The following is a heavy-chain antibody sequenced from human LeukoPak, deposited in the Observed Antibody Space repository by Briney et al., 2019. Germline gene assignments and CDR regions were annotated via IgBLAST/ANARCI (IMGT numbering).Heavy chain of an antibody. D-gene: IGHD3-10*01. CDR2: INPNSGGT. Sequence: ASVKVSCKASGYTFTGYYMHWVRQTPGQGLEWMGWINPNSGGTNYAQKFQGRVTMTRDTSISTAYMELSRLRSDDTAVYYCAREGNGEYYFDYWGQGTLVTVSS. V-gene: IGHV1-2*02. CDR1: GYTFTGYY. J-gene: IGHJ4*02. CDR3: AREGNGEYYFDY.